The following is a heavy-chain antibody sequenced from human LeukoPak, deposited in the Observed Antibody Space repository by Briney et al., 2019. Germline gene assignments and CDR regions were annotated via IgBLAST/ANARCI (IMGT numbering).Heavy chain of an antibody. Sequence: SETLSLTCSVSGGSINSHYWSWIRQPPGKRLEWIGYIFNTGNTNCNPSLASRVTMSVDTSRAQFFLRLSPVTAADTAIYYCASRPADTTWYEVFDYWSQGTLVTVSS. CDR2: IFNTGNT. J-gene: IGHJ4*02. CDR3: ASRPADTTWYEVFDY. D-gene: IGHD6-13*01. CDR1: GGSINSHY. V-gene: IGHV4-59*11.